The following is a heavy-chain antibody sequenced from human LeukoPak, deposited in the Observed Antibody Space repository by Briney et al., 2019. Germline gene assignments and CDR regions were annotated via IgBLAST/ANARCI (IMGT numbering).Heavy chain of an antibody. CDR2: IYYSGRT. CDR1: GGSISSSSYN. J-gene: IGHJ4*02. Sequence: SETLSLTYTVTGGSISSSSYNWGWIRQPPGKGLEGIGSIYYSGRTYYNPSLKRRVTISVDTSKNQFSLKLSSVTAADTAVYYWARAARRYSGSYLDYWGQGTLVTVSS. D-gene: IGHD1-26*01. V-gene: IGHV4-39*07. CDR3: ARAARRYSGSYLDY.